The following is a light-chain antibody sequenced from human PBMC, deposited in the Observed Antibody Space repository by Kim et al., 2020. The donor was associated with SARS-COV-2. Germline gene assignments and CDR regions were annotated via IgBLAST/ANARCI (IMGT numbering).Light chain of an antibody. CDR2: GAS. CDR3: QCYYGWPQ. J-gene: IGKJ2*01. CDR1: QVVSHN. Sequence: LPGSPGERAPPPCRARQVVSHNLAWYQHKPGQAPRLLIYGASARATGVPARFSGSGAGTEFTLTISSLQSEDFVVYFCQCYYGWPQFGQGTKLEI. V-gene: IGKV3-15*01.